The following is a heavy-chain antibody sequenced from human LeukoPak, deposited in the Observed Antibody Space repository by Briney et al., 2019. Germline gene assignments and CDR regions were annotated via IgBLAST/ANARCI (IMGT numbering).Heavy chain of an antibody. J-gene: IGHJ6*02. CDR2: IIPIFGTA. Sequence: SVKVSCKASGGTFSSYAISWVRQAPGQGLEWMGGIIPIFGTANYAQKFQGRVTITADESTSTAYMELSSLRSEDTAVYYCARDSALLRVARYYYGMDVWGQGTLVTVSS. V-gene: IGHV1-69*13. CDR3: ARDSALLRVARYYYGMDV. CDR1: GGTFSSYA. D-gene: IGHD5-12*01.